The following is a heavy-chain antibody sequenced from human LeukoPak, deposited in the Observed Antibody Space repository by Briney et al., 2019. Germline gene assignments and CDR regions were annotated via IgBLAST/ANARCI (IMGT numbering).Heavy chain of an antibody. Sequence: PGGSLRLSCAASGFPFDDYGMNWVRQVPGKGLEWVSGINWNGGSTGYADSVKGRFTISRDNAKNSLYLQMNSLRAEDTALYYCARDIVLIAVAVRGSFDIWGQGILVTVSS. J-gene: IGHJ4*02. CDR2: INWNGGST. CDR3: ARDIVLIAVAVRGSFDI. V-gene: IGHV3-20*04. D-gene: IGHD6-19*01. CDR1: GFPFDDYG.